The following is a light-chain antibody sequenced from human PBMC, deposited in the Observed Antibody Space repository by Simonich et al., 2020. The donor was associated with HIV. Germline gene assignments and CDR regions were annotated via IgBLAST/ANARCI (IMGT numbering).Light chain of an antibody. CDR2: AAS. V-gene: IGKV3-15*01. CDR3: QQYNTWVSIT. Sequence: EIVMTQSPATLSVSPGERATLSCRASQSVSSHLAWYQQKPGQAPRLLIYAASTRATGIPARFSASGSGTEFTLTISSIQSEDFAVYYCQQYNTWVSITFGQGTRLEMK. CDR1: QSVSSH. J-gene: IGKJ5*01.